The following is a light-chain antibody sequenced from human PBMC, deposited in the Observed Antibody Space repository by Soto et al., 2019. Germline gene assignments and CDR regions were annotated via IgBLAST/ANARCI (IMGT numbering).Light chain of an antibody. Sequence: QPALTQPAAVSGSPGQSMTISCTRTSSDVGGYKYVSWYQQHPDKAPKLIIYDVTNRPSGISNRFSGSKSGNTASLTISGLQAEDEADYYCSSYTSSSSYVFGPGTKVTVL. CDR2: DVT. J-gene: IGLJ1*01. CDR3: SSYTSSSSYV. CDR1: SSDVGGYKY. V-gene: IGLV2-14*01.